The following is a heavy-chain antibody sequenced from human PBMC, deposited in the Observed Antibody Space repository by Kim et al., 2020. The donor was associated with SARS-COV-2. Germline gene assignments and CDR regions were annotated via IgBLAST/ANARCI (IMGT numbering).Heavy chain of an antibody. J-gene: IGHJ4*02. CDR3: ARLKNEGTTYDS. CDR1: GFTFSPYY. D-gene: IGHD4-17*01. V-gene: IGHV3-7*01. CDR2: INPDGSQK. Sequence: GGSLRLSCAASGFTFSPYYMSWVRQVPGKGLEWVATINPDGSQKYYVDSVKGRFTISRDNAESSLYLQMNSLRAEDTAVYYCARLKNEGTTYDSWGQGTLVTVSS.